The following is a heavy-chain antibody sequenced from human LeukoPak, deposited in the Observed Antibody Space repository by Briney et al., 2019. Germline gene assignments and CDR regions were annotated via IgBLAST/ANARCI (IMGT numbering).Heavy chain of an antibody. Sequence: ASVKVSCKASGYTFTSYGISWGRQAPGQGLDWLGWISAYNGNTNYAQKLQGRVNMTTDTSTSTAYMELRSLRSDDTAVYYCARDLVYSYGTNWFDPWGQGTLVTVSS. CDR1: GYTFTSYG. V-gene: IGHV1-18*01. CDR2: ISAYNGNT. CDR3: ARDLVYSYGTNWFDP. D-gene: IGHD5-18*01. J-gene: IGHJ5*02.